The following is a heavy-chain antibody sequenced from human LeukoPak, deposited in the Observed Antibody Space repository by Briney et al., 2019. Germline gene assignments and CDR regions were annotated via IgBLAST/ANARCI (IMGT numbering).Heavy chain of an antibody. V-gene: IGHV1-8*01. CDR2: MNPNSGNT. Sequence: ASVTVSCKASGYTFTSYDINWVRQATGQGLERMGWMNPNSGNTGYAQKFQGRVTMTRNTSISTAYMELSSLRSEDTAVYYCARGRGVSGWSRGVIGYWGQGTLVTVSS. J-gene: IGHJ4*02. CDR1: GYTFTSYD. CDR3: ARGRGVSGWSRGVIGY. D-gene: IGHD6-19*01.